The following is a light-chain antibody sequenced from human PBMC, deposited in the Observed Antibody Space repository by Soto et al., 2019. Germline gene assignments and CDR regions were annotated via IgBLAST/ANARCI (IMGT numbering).Light chain of an antibody. CDR2: AAS. CDR1: QSISSY. J-gene: IGKJ2*01. V-gene: IGKV1-39*01. Sequence: DIPMTQSPSSLSASVGARVTISCRASQSISSYLNWYQQKPGKVPNLLISAASNLQSGVPLRFSGSGSGTDFTLTISSLQPEDFATFYCQQSYSSPPTFGQGTKLEIK. CDR3: QQSYSSPPT.